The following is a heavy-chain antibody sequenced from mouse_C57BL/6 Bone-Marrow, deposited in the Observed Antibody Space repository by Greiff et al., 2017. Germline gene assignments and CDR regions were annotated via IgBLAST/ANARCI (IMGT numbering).Heavy chain of an antibody. CDR2: ISSGSSTI. Sequence: EVKVVESGGGLVKPGGSLKLSCAASGFTFSDYGMHWVRQAPEKGLEWVAYISSGSSTIYYAYTVKGRFTISRDNAKNTLFLQMTSLRSEDTAMYYCARGTVYWGQGTTLTVSS. CDR3: ARGTVY. D-gene: IGHD4-1*01. CDR1: GFTFSDYG. J-gene: IGHJ2*01. V-gene: IGHV5-17*01.